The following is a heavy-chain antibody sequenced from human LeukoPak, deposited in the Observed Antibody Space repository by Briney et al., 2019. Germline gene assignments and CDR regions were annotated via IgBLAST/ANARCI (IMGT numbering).Heavy chain of an antibody. Sequence: GESLTLSCSASGFTLSAYSMNWLRQAPRKGLEWVSSISTTGRAIYYIDLVKGRFTISRDNAKISLYLQMNSRRADDTAVYYCVGRSCTDGVCPFDYWGQGTLVTVSP. CDR2: ISTTGRAI. J-gene: IGHJ4*02. V-gene: IGHV3-21*01. CDR3: VGRSCTDGVCPFDY. D-gene: IGHD2-8*01. CDR1: GFTLSAYS.